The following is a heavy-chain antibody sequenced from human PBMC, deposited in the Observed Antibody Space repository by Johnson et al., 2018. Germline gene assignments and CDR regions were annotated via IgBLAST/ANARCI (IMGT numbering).Heavy chain of an antibody. CDR3: ARAAYSSGWYFGAVDI. CDR1: GFMFDDYG. D-gene: IGHD6-19*01. Sequence: VQLVESGGGVVRPGGSLRLSCAASGFMFDDYGMSWVRQGPGKGLEWVSGINWNGGSTGYADSVKGRFTISRDNAKNSLYQQMNSLRAEETALYYCARAAYSSGWYFGAVDIWGQGKMGTVSS. CDR2: INWNGGST. V-gene: IGHV3-20*04. J-gene: IGHJ3*02.